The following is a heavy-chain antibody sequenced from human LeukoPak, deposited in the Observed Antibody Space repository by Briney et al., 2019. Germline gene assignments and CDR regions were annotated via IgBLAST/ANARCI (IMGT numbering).Heavy chain of an antibody. D-gene: IGHD4-17*01. CDR2: IYYDGTT. Sequence: PSETLSLTCTASGGSISTNSYYWAWVRQPPGKGLEWIVSIYYDGTTYYSPSLKSRVTMSVDTSKNQFSLKLNSVTAADTAVYYCARVLGEHTVTPWYLDLWGRGTLVTVSS. CDR1: GGSISTNSYY. CDR3: ARVLGEHTVTPWYLDL. J-gene: IGHJ2*01. V-gene: IGHV4-39*07.